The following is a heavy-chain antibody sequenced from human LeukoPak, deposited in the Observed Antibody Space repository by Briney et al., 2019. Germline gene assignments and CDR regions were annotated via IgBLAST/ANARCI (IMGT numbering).Heavy chain of an antibody. CDR2: INPNSGGT. D-gene: IGHD4-11*01. CDR1: GYTFTSYG. CDR3: ARANDYSPLWY. V-gene: IGHV1-2*04. J-gene: IGHJ4*02. Sequence: ASVKVSCKASGYTFTSYGISWVRQAPGQGLEWMGWINPNSGGTNYAQKFQGWVTMTRDTSISTAYMEPSRLRSDDTAVYYCARANDYSPLWYWGQGTLVTVSS.